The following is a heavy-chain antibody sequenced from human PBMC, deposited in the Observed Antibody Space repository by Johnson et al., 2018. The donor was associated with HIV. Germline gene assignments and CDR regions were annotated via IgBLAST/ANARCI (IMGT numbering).Heavy chain of an antibody. J-gene: IGHJ3*02. V-gene: IGHV3-33*01. Sequence: QVQLVESGGGVVQPGRSLRLSCAASGFTFSSYGIHWVRQAPGKGLEWVAFIWHDGRDVYYADSVKGRFTVSRDNSKNTLYLQMNSLRAEDTAEYYCAREKIRAFDIWGQGTMVTVSS. CDR2: IWHDGRDV. CDR3: AREKIRAFDI. CDR1: GFTFSSYG.